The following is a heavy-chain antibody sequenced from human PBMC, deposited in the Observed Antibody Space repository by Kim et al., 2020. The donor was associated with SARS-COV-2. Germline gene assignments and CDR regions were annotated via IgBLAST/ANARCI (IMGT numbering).Heavy chain of an antibody. J-gene: IGHJ4*02. Sequence: GGSLRLACSFSVFIVISDVINWVRQNPGKGREWVSVISDYGSNTYYADYVKGRCTISRDNSKNTLYLQMNSLRAEDTAVYYCAKSGGPYCSGGSCYRSYFDYWGQGTLVTGSS. CDR3: AKSGGPYCSGGSCYRSYFDY. CDR1: VFIVISDV. V-gene: IGHV3-30*18. CDR2: ISDYGSNT. D-gene: IGHD2-15*01.